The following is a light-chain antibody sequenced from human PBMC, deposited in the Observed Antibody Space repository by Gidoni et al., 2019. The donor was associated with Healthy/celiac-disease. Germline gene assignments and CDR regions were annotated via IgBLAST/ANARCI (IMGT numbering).Light chain of an antibody. J-gene: IGLJ3*02. CDR2: DND. CDR3: GTWGSSVSGGGV. Sequence: QSVLTQPPSVSAAPGQKVTISCSGSSSNIGNNYVSWYQQLPGTAPKLLIYDNDKRSSGIPDRFSGSKSGTSATLGITGLQTGDEADYYCGTWGSSVSGGGVFGGGTKVTVL. V-gene: IGLV1-51*01. CDR1: SSNIGNNY.